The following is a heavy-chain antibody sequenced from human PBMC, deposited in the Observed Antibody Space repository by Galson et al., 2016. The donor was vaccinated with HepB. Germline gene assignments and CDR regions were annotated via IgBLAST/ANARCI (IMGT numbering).Heavy chain of an antibody. Sequence: SVKVSCKGSGYIFSSYAMTWVRQAPGQGLEWMGRISVSSGKTNYADKFQDRVTMTTDTATQTAKLELRRLRSDETAIYFCVASSFGGGSCYSEFDYWGLGTRVTVSS. CDR3: VASSFGGGSCYSEFDY. V-gene: IGHV1-18*01. CDR1: GYIFSSYA. D-gene: IGHD2-15*01. CDR2: ISVSSGKT. J-gene: IGHJ4*02.